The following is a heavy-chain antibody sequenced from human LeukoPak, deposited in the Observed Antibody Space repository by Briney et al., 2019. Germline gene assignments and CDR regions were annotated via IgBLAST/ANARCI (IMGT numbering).Heavy chain of an antibody. Sequence: SETLSLTCTVSGGSISSSSYYWGWIRQPPGKGLEWIGNIYYSGSTYYNPSFKSRLTISVDTSKNQFSLKLSSVTAADTAVYYCASLRTGDFDYWGQGALVTVSS. D-gene: IGHD3-10*01. V-gene: IGHV4-39*01. CDR2: IYYSGST. CDR3: ASLRTGDFDY. CDR1: GGSISSSSYY. J-gene: IGHJ4*02.